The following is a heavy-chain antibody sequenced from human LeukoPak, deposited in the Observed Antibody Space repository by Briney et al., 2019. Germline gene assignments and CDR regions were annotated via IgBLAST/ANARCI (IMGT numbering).Heavy chain of an antibody. V-gene: IGHV3-23*01. CDR3: AKGGPGGRLRLGELSLYEGDYFDY. CDR2: ISGSGGST. D-gene: IGHD3-16*02. J-gene: IGHJ4*02. CDR1: GFTFSSYA. Sequence: GGSLRLSCAASGFTFSSYAMSWVRQAPGKVLEWVSAISGSGGSTYYADSVKGRFTIPRDNSKNTLYLQMNSLRAEDTAVYYCAKGGPGGRLRLGELSLYEGDYFDYWGQGTLVTVSS.